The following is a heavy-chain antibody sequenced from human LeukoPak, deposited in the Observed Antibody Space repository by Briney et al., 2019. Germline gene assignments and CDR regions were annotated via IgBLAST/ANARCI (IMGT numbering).Heavy chain of an antibody. Sequence: GGSLRLSCGASGFAFSDFSMSWIRQAPGKGLEWVAHISSSGSSVYYADSVKGRFTISRDNSKNSLFLRMNSLRAEDTAVYYCAALIVSKGGRVYWGQGTLVTVSS. CDR2: ISSSGSSV. CDR1: GFAFSDFS. CDR3: AALIVSKGGRVY. J-gene: IGHJ4*02. V-gene: IGHV3-11*01. D-gene: IGHD3-22*01.